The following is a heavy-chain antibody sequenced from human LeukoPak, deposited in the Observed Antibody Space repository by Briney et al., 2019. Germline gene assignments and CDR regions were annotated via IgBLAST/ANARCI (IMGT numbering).Heavy chain of an antibody. D-gene: IGHD6-13*01. J-gene: IGHJ4*02. V-gene: IGHV4-34*01. Sequence: SETLSLTCAVYGGCFGGYYWSWIRQPPGKGLEWIGSIYYSGSTYYNPSLKSRVTISVDTSKNQFSLKLSSVTAADTAVYYCARQGSSSWYTAFDYWGQGTLVTVSS. CDR1: GGCFGGYY. CDR2: IYYSGST. CDR3: ARQGSSSWYTAFDY.